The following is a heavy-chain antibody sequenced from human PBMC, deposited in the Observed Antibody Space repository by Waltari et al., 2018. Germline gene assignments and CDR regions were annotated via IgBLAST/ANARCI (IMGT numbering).Heavy chain of an antibody. CDR1: GFTFSSYG. J-gene: IGHJ6*02. D-gene: IGHD2-21*02. V-gene: IGHV3-30*02. CDR3: AKSGDVDPHYGMDV. Sequence: QVQLVESGGGVVQPGGSLRLSCAASGFTFSSYGMHWVRQAPGKGLEWVAFIRYDGSNKYYADSVKGRFTISRDNSKNTLYLQMNSLRAEDTAVYYCAKSGDVDPHYGMDVWGQGTTVTVSS. CDR2: IRYDGSNK.